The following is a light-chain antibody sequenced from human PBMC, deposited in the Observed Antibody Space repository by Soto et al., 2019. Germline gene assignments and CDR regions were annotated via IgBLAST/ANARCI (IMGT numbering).Light chain of an antibody. J-gene: IGKJ1*01. CDR2: KAS. CDR1: PSVVYSRDGIAY. CDR3: MHGSRWPPT. V-gene: IGKV2-30*01. Sequence: DVVMTQSPLSLPVTLGQSAAISCSSSPSVVYSRDGIAYLSWFQQRPVQSPRRRIYKASKRDSGVQDRFRGRGSGTYFTRPIIRGEAEEVGGYYCMHGSRWPPTCGRGTKVEFK.